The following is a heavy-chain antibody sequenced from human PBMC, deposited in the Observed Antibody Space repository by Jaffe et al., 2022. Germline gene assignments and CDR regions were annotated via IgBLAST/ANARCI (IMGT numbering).Heavy chain of an antibody. D-gene: IGHD5-12*01. CDR2: IRYDGSNK. V-gene: IGHV3-30*02. Sequence: QVQLVESGGGVVQPGGSLRLSCAASGFTFSSYGMHWVRQAPGKGLEWVAFIRYDGSNKYYADSVKGRFTISRDNSKITLYLQMNSLRPEDTAVYYCAKDRYSGYDNTRVCDYWGQGTLVTVSS. CDR3: AKDRYSGYDNTRVCDY. CDR1: GFTFSSYG. J-gene: IGHJ4*02.